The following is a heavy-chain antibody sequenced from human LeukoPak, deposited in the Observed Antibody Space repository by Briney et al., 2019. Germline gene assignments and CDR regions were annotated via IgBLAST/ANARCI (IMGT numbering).Heavy chain of an antibody. V-gene: IGHV1-2*06. J-gene: IGHJ5*02. CDR1: GYTFTGYY. CDR2: INPNSGGT. CDR3: VRITYDFWSGYYMPDDP. D-gene: IGHD3-3*01. Sequence: ASVKVSCKASGYTFTGYYMHWVRQAPGQGLEWMGRINPNSGGTNYAQKFQGRVTMTRDTSISTAYMELSRLRSDDTAVYYCVRITYDFWSGYYMPDDPWGQGTLVTVSS.